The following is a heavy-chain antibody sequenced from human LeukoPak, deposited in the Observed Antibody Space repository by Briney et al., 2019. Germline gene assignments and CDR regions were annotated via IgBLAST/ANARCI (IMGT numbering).Heavy chain of an antibody. V-gene: IGHV3-11*01. CDR3: ARASSSWYGGIDY. CDR1: GFTFSDYY. D-gene: IGHD6-13*01. J-gene: IGHJ4*02. Sequence: GGSLRLSCAASGFTFSDYYMSWIRQAPGKGLEWVSYISTSGSNIYYADSVKGRFTISRDNAKNSLYLQMNSLKAEDTAVYYCARASSSWYGGIDYWGQGTLVTVSS. CDR2: ISTSGSNI.